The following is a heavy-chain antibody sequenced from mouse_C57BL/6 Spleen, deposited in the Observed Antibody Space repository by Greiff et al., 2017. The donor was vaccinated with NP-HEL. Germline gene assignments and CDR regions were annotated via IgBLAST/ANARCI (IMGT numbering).Heavy chain of an antibody. V-gene: IGHV1-61*01. CDR1: GYTFTSYW. D-gene: IGHD2-4*01. CDR2: IYPSDSET. Sequence: QVQLQQPGAELVRPGSSVKLSCKASGYTFTSYWMDWVKQRPGQGLEWIGNIYPSDSETHYNQKFKDKATLTVDKSSSTAYMQLSSLTSEDSAVYYCARSGNPYYDYAYYAMDYWGQGTSVTVSS. CDR3: ARSGNPYYDYAYYAMDY. J-gene: IGHJ4*01.